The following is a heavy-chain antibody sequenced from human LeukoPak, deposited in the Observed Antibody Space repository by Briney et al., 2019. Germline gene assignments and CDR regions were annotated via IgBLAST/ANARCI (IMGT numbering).Heavy chain of an antibody. J-gene: IGHJ4*02. CDR2: ISYDGSNK. Sequence: GRSLRLSCAASGFTFSSYGMHWVRQAPGKGLEWVAVISYDGSNKYYADSVKGRFTISRDNSKNTLYLQMNSLRAEDTAVYYCARSDGGFDYWGQGTLVTVSA. D-gene: IGHD5-24*01. V-gene: IGHV3-30*03. CDR3: ARSDGGFDY. CDR1: GFTFSSYG.